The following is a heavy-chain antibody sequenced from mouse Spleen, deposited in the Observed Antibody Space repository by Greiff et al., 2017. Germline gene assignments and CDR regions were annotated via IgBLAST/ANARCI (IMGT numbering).Heavy chain of an antibody. CDR2: IHPNSGST. Sequence: QVQLQQPGAELVKPGASVKLSCKASGYTFTSYWMHWVKQRPGQGLEWIGMIHPNSGSTNYNEKFKSKATLTVDKSSSTAYMQLSSLTSEDSAVYYCAIPFITTVVATEAYWGQGTLVTVSA. CDR3: AIPFITTVVATEAY. J-gene: IGHJ3*01. V-gene: IGHV1-64*01. CDR1: GYTFTSYW. D-gene: IGHD1-1*01.